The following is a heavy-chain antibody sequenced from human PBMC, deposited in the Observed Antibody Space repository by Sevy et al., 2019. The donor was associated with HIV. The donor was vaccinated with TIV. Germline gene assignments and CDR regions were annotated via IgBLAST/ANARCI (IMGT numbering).Heavy chain of an antibody. J-gene: IGHJ4*02. V-gene: IGHV1-18*01. CDR1: GYTFNSHG. CDR2: ISAFNGNK. Sequence: ASVKVSCKASGYTFNSHGISWVRQAPGQGLEWMGWISAFNGNKNSAQKFQGRVTRTTDTSTSTAYMELRGLKPDETAVYYCARDRMLYGSGSDHPPAYWGQGTLVTVSS. CDR3: ARDRMLYGSGSDHPPAY. D-gene: IGHD3-10*01.